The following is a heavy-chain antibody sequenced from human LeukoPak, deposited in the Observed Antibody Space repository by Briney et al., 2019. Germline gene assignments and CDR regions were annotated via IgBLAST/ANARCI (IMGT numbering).Heavy chain of an antibody. CDR1: KFTFSSKY. V-gene: IGHV3-66*01. CDR3: ASLYYGGNNFDY. Sequence: GGSLRLSCAASKFTFSSKYMSWVRQAPGKGLEWVSVIYSGGSTHYSDSVKGRFTISRDNSKNTPYLQLNSLRAEDTAVYYCASLYYGGNNFDYWGQGTLVTVSS. CDR2: IYSGGST. J-gene: IGHJ4*02. D-gene: IGHD4-23*01.